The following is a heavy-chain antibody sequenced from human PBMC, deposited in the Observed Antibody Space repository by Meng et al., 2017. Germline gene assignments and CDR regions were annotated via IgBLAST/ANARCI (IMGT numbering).Heavy chain of an antibody. Sequence: GESLKISCAASGFTFSDYYMSWIRQAPGKGLEWVSYMSQSSITIYYADSVKGRFTISRDNAKNSLYLQMNSLRAEDTAVYYCARGHYYHDRSGYNDYWGQGTLVTVSS. CDR2: MSQSSITI. D-gene: IGHD3-22*01. V-gene: IGHV3-11*01. CDR3: ARGHYYHDRSGYNDY. J-gene: IGHJ4*02. CDR1: GFTFSDYY.